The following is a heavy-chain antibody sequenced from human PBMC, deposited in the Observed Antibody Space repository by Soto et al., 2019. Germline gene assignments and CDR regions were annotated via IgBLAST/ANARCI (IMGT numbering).Heavy chain of an antibody. V-gene: IGHV4-59*01. Sequence: SETLSLTCTVSGGSISSYYWSWIRQPPGKGLEWIGYIYYSGSTNYNPSLKSRVTISVDTSKNQFSLKLSSVTAADTAVYYCARDRYYGSGSYLGTFDYWGQGTLVTVSS. CDR1: GGSISSYY. CDR2: IYYSGST. CDR3: ARDRYYGSGSYLGTFDY. D-gene: IGHD3-10*01. J-gene: IGHJ4*02.